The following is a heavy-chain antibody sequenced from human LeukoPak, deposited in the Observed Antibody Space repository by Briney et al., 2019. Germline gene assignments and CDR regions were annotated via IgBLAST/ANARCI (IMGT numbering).Heavy chain of an antibody. D-gene: IGHD2/OR15-2a*01. CDR2: IKQDGSEK. V-gene: IGHV3-7*01. CDR3: ARERNRFYYSYYMDV. Sequence: GGSLRLSCSASGFTFSSYSMNWVRQAPGKGLEWVANIKQDGSEKYYVDSVKGRFTISKDNAKNSLYLQMNSLRAEDTAVYYCARERNRFYYSYYMDVWGKGTTVTVSS. CDR1: GFTFSSYS. J-gene: IGHJ6*03.